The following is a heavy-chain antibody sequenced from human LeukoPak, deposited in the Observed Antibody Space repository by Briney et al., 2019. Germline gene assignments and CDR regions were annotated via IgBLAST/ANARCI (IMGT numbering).Heavy chain of an antibody. J-gene: IGHJ4*02. D-gene: IGHD3-22*01. CDR2: IYYSGST. CDR1: GGSISSGGYY. CDR3: ASRYYYDSSGYYPFDY. V-gene: IGHV4-31*03. Sequence: PSQTLSLTCTVSGGSISSGGYYWSWIRQHPGKGLEWIGYIYYSGSTYYNPSLKSRVTISVDTSKNQFSLKLSSVTAADTAVYYCASRYYYDSSGYYPFDYWGQETLVTVSS.